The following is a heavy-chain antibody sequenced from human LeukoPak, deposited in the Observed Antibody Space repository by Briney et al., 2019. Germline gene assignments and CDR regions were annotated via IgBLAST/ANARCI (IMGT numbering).Heavy chain of an antibody. CDR2: IIPIFGTA. V-gene: IGHV1-69*05. Sequence: SVKVSCKASGGTFSSYAISWVRRAPGQGLEWMGGIIPIFGTANYAQKFQGRVTITTDESTSTAYMELSSLRSEDTAVYYCATGATWHYYYYMDVWGKGTTVTVSS. J-gene: IGHJ6*03. D-gene: IGHD1-26*01. CDR3: ATGATWHYYYYMDV. CDR1: GGTFSSYA.